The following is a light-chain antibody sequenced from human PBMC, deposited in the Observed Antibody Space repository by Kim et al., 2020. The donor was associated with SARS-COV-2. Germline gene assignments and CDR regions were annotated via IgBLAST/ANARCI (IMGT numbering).Light chain of an antibody. CDR1: KWGDKY. V-gene: IGLV3-1*01. CDR2: QDS. J-gene: IGLJ2*01. CDR3: QAWDSSPVV. Sequence: SYELTQPPSVSVSPGQTASITCSGDKWGDKYACWYQQKPGQSPVLVIYQDSKRPSGIPERFSGSNSGNKATLTISGTQAMDEADYYCQAWDSSPVVFGGGTQLTVL.